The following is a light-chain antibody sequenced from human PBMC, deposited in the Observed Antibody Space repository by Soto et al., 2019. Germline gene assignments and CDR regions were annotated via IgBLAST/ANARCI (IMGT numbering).Light chain of an antibody. V-gene: IGLV2-14*01. CDR3: SSYARSSSRCL. J-gene: IGLJ1*01. CDR1: SSDVGGYNY. Sequence: QSVLTQPASVSGSPGQSITISCTGTSSDVGGYNYVSWYQQHPGKAPKLMIYDVSNRPSGVSNRFSGSKSGNTASLTISGLQAEDVADDYCSSYARSSSRCLFGSGTNVTVL. CDR2: DVS.